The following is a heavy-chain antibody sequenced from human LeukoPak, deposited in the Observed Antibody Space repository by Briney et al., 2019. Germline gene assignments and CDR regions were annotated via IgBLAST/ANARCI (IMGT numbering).Heavy chain of an antibody. CDR2: IYYSGST. D-gene: IGHD1-26*01. CDR3: ASRVGVSGNLYGHDAFDI. J-gene: IGHJ3*02. Sequence: PSETLSLTCTVSGGSISSGGYYWSWIRQHPGKGLEWIGYIYYSGSTYYNPSLKSRVTISVDTSKNQFSLKLSSVTAADTAVYYCASRVGVSGNLYGHDAFDIWGQGTMVTVSS. V-gene: IGHV4-31*03. CDR1: GGSISSGGYY.